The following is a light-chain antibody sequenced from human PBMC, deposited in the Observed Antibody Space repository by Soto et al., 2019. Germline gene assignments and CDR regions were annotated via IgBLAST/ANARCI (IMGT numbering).Light chain of an antibody. CDR1: QDISPY. J-gene: IGKJ2*01. CDR3: QQYNSLPST. CDR2: TVP. V-gene: IGKV1-33*01. Sequence: DIQMTQSPSSLSASLGDRVTITCRARQDISPYLNWYQQKPGKAPNLLIYTVPNLETGVPSRFSGSGSGTVFTLTISALQAEDIATYYCQQYNSLPSTFGQGTRLEIE.